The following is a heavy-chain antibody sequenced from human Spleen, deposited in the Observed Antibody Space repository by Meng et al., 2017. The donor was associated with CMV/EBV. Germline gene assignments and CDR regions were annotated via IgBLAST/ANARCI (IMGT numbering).Heavy chain of an antibody. CDR2: VSHSGSS. CDR1: GASITSNHW. J-gene: IGHJ4*02. CDR3: ARTITMIVVPADFAYYFDY. D-gene: IGHD3-22*01. Sequence: SETLSLTCAVSGASITSNHWWSWVRQPPGKGLECVGQVSHSGSSNPNSSLKSRVTICLSSVTAADTAVYYCARTITMIVVPADFAYYFDYWGQGSLVTVSS. V-gene: IGHV4-4*02.